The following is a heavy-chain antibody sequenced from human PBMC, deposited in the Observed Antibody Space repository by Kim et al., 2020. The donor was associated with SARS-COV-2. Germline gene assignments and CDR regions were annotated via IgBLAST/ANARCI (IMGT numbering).Heavy chain of an antibody. D-gene: IGHD4-17*01. CDR3: AKEVGTTVTYYFDY. J-gene: IGHJ4*02. V-gene: IGHV3-23*01. Sequence: ADSVKGRVTISRDNSKNTLYLQMNSLRAEDTAVYYCAKEVGTTVTYYFDYWGQGTLVTVSS.